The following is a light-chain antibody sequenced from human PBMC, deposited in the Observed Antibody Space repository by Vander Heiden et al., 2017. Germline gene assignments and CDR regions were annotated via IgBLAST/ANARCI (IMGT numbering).Light chain of an antibody. Sequence: DIQMTQSPSSLSASVGDRVTITCRASQSISSYLNWYQQKPGKAPKLLIYAASSLQSGVPSRFSGSGSGTDFTLTISRLQPEDFATYYCQQRDSTPWTFGQWTKVEIK. CDR2: AAS. V-gene: IGKV1-39*01. CDR3: QQRDSTPWT. CDR1: QSISSY. J-gene: IGKJ1*01.